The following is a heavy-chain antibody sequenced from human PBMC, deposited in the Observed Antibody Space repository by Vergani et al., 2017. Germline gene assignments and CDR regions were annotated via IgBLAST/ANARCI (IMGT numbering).Heavy chain of an antibody. CDR1: GFTFSSYA. J-gene: IGHJ4*02. Sequence: EVQLLESGGGLVQPGGSLRLSCAASGFTFSSYAMSWVRQAPGKGLEWVSAISGSGGSTYYADSVKGRFTISRDNSKNTLYLQMNSLRAEDTAVNYCAKDLSGWSKSPVDYWGQGTLVTVSS. D-gene: IGHD6-19*01. V-gene: IGHV3-23*01. CDR3: AKDLSGWSKSPVDY. CDR2: ISGSGGST.